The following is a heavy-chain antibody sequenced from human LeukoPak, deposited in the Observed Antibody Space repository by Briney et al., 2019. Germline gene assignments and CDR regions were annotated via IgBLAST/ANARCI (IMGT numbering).Heavy chain of an antibody. CDR3: VAATTDITFDI. CDR1: GFTFSSYW. Sequence: GSLRLSCAASGFTFSSYWMSWVRQAPGKGLEWVANIKQDGSEKYYVDSVKGRFTISRDNAKNSLYLQMNSLRAEDTAVYYCVAATTDITFDIWGQGTMVTVSS. CDR2: IKQDGSEK. V-gene: IGHV3-7*01. D-gene: IGHD4-17*01. J-gene: IGHJ3*02.